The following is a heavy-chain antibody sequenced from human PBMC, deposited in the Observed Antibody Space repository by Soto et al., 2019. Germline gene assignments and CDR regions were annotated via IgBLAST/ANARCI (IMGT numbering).Heavy chain of an antibody. V-gene: IGHV4-59*01. J-gene: IGHJ5*02. D-gene: IGHD3-3*01. Sequence: QVQLQESGPGLVKPSETLSLTCTVSGGSISSYYWSWIRQPPGKGLEWIGYIYYSGSTNYNPSLKSRVTISVDTSTIQFSLKLSSVTAADTAVYYCAKVNDFWTGYYSTNWFDPWGQGTLVTVSS. CDR1: GGSISSYY. CDR3: AKVNDFWTGYYSTNWFDP. CDR2: IYYSGST.